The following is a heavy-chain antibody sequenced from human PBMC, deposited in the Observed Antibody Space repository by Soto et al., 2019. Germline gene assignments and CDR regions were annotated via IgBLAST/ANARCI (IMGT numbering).Heavy chain of an antibody. CDR1: GFTFSSYG. J-gene: IGHJ6*02. D-gene: IGHD6-13*01. CDR2: IWYDGSNK. V-gene: IGHV3-33*01. Sequence: GGSLRLSCAASGFTFSSYGMHWVRQAPGKGLEWVAVIWYDGSNKYYADSVKGRFTISRDNSKNTLYLQMNSLRAEDTAVYYCARDYGAAASSSGYYYGMDVWGQGTTVTVSS. CDR3: ARDYGAAASSSGYYYGMDV.